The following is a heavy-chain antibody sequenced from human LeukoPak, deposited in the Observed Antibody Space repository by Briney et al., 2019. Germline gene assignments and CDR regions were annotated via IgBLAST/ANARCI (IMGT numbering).Heavy chain of an antibody. Sequence: SETLSLTCTVSGYSISSGYYWGWIRQPPGKGLEWIGSIYHSGSTYYNPSLKSRITISIDMSKKQLSLKLSSVTAADTAVYYCARGGYNYFDYWGQGTLVTVSS. D-gene: IGHD5-18*01. CDR2: IYHSGST. J-gene: IGHJ4*02. CDR3: ARGGYNYFDY. V-gene: IGHV4-38-2*02. CDR1: GYSISSGYY.